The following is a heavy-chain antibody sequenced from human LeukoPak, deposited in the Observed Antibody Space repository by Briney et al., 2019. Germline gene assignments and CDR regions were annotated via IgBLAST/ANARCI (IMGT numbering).Heavy chain of an antibody. J-gene: IGHJ6*02. Sequence: SETLSLTCTVSGGSISSYYWSWIRQPPGKGLEWIGYIYYSGSTNYNPSLKSRVTISVDTSKNQFSLKLSSVTAADTAVYYCARQYSSSSGYYYYGMDVWGQGTRSPSP. CDR2: IYYSGST. CDR3: ARQYSSSSGYYYYGMDV. V-gene: IGHV4-59*01. CDR1: GGSISSYY. D-gene: IGHD6-6*01.